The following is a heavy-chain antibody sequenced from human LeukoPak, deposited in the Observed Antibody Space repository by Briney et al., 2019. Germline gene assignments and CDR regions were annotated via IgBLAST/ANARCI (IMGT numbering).Heavy chain of an antibody. CDR3: ARLESTMVLGMDV. CDR2: INPNSGGT. Sequence: ASVKVSCKASGYTFTSYYMHWVRQAPGQGLEWMGRINPNSGGTNYAQKFQGRVTMTRDTSISTAYMELSRLRSDDTAVYYCARLESTMVLGMDVWGQGTTVTVSS. J-gene: IGHJ6*02. D-gene: IGHD3-10*01. V-gene: IGHV1-2*06. CDR1: GYTFTSYY.